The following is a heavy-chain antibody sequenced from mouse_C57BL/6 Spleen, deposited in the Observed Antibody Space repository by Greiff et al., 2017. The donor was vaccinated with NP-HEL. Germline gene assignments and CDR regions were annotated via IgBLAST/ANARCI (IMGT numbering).Heavy chain of an antibody. J-gene: IGHJ4*01. CDR1: GYAFSSYW. CDR3: ARSYYGNYDLYYYAMDY. V-gene: IGHV1-80*01. D-gene: IGHD2-1*01. CDR2: IYPGDGDT. Sequence: VQGVESGAELVKPGASVKISCKASGYAFSSYWMNWVKQRPGKGLEWIGQIYPGDGDTNYNGKFKGKATLTADKSSSTAYMQLSSLTSEDSAVYFCARSYYGNYDLYYYAMDYWGQGTSVTVSS.